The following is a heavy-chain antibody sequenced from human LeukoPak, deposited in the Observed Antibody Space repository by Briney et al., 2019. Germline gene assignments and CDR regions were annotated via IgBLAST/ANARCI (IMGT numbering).Heavy chain of an antibody. CDR1: GFAFDDFA. Sequence: SGGSLRVSCTTSGFAFDDFAMSWVRQPAGKGLEWVGFIRRRAYGGAAEYAASVKGRFIISRDDSKGIAYLQMNSLKTEDTAVYYCSRNGLVDFDYWGQGSRVIVSP. V-gene: IGHV3-49*04. CDR2: IRRRAYGGAA. CDR3: SRNGLVDFDY. J-gene: IGHJ4*02.